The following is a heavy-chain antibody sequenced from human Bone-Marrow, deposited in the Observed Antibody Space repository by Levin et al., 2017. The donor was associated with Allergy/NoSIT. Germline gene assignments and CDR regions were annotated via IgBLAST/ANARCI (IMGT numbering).Heavy chain of an antibody. D-gene: IGHD2-21*02. CDR3: VRVLAGRDGN. J-gene: IGHJ4*02. Sequence: GESLKISCAASGFSFSTYWMHWVRQRPGKGLVWVSRINEHGTTTNYADTVKGRFTISRDNARNTLYLQINNLRAEDTALYYCVRVLAGRDGNWGQGTLVTVSS. V-gene: IGHV3-74*01. CDR2: INEHGTTT. CDR1: GFSFSTYW.